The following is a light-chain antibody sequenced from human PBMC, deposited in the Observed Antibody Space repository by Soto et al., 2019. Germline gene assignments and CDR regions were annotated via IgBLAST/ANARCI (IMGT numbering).Light chain of an antibody. Sequence: EIVMTQSPVATSVSPGERATLSCKASQSVSNNLAWYQQKPGQAPRLLIYDASTRATGIPARFSGSGSGTDFTLTISSLQSEDFAVYYCQQYNNWPPWTFGQGTKVETK. CDR1: QSVSNN. CDR3: QQYNNWPPWT. V-gene: IGKV3-15*01. CDR2: DAS. J-gene: IGKJ1*01.